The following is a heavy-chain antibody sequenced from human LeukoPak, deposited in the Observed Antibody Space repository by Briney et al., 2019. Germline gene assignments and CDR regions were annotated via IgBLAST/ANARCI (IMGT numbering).Heavy chain of an antibody. CDR3: AKDPGYYCDSSGYFDY. V-gene: IGHV3-23*01. D-gene: IGHD3-22*01. CDR2: ISGSGGST. J-gene: IGHJ4*02. CDR1: GFTISSYA. Sequence: GASLRLSCAASGFTISSYAMSWVRQAPGKGLEWVSAISGSGGSTYHADSVKGRFTISRDNSKNTLYLQMNSLRAEDTAVYYCAKDPGYYCDSSGYFDYWGQGTLVTVSS.